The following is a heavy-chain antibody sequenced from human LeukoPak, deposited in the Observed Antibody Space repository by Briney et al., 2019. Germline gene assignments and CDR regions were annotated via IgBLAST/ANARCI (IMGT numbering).Heavy chain of an antibody. CDR1: GSTFRSYW. CDR3: AKHPYYDSSGYYSLVDY. V-gene: IGHV3-7*01. D-gene: IGHD3-22*01. Sequence: GGSLRLSCAASGSTFRSYWMTWVRQYPGKGLEWVANIKQDGSETYYADSVKGRFTISRDNSKKTLYLQMNSLRPEDTAVYYCAKHPYYDSSGYYSLVDYWGQGTLVTVSS. CDR2: IKQDGSET. J-gene: IGHJ4*02.